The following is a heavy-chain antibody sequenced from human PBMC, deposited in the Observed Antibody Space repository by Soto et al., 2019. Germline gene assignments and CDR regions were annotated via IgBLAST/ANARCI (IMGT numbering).Heavy chain of an antibody. V-gene: IGHV1-3*01. CDR3: ARVIHDYGDPFMDV. J-gene: IGHJ6*02. CDR2: INAGNGNT. D-gene: IGHD4-17*01. Sequence: QVQLVQSGAEVKKPGASVKVSCKASGYTFTSYTMYWVRQAPGQRLEWMGWINAGNGNTKYSQKFQGSVTITTDTSASTAYMELSSLRSEDTAVYYCARVIHDYGDPFMDVWGQGTTVIVSS. CDR1: GYTFTSYT.